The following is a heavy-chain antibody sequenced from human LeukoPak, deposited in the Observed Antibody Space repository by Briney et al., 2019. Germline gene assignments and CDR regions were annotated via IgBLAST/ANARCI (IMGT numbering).Heavy chain of an antibody. V-gene: IGHV1-2*02. CDR3: ARDFTSSAMIVVVIPVFDY. CDR1: GYTFTVYY. Sequence: ASVKLSCKASGYTFTVYYMHWVRQAPRHRLESMGWINPNSGGPNYTKKIQGRVTMTRDTSISTAYMELSRLRSDDTAVYYCARDFTSSAMIVVVIPVFDYWGQGTLVTVSS. J-gene: IGHJ4*02. CDR2: INPNSGGP. D-gene: IGHD3-22*01.